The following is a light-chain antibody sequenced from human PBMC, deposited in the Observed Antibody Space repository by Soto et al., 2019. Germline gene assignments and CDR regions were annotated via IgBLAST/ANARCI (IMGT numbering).Light chain of an antibody. J-gene: IGLJ1*01. Sequence: VLTQPPSVSGAPGQRVTISCTGSSSNIGAGYDVHWYQQLPGTAPKLLIYGNSNRPSGVPDRFSGSKSGTSASLAITGLQAEDEADYYCQSYDSSLSSYVFGTGTKVTVL. CDR1: SSNIGAGYD. CDR2: GNS. V-gene: IGLV1-40*01. CDR3: QSYDSSLSSYV.